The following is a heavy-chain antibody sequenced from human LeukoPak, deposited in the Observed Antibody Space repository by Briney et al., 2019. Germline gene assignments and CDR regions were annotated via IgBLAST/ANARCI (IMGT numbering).Heavy chain of an antibody. CDR1: GFAFSSYW. Sequence: GGSLRLSCAASGFAFSSYWMHWVRHAPGKGLVWVSRINSDGSSTIYADSAKGRFTISRDNAKNTLYLQMNSLRAEDTAVYYCARLRWGFDYWGQGTLVTVSS. J-gene: IGHJ4*02. CDR2: INSDGSST. D-gene: IGHD4-23*01. V-gene: IGHV3-74*01. CDR3: ARLRWGFDY.